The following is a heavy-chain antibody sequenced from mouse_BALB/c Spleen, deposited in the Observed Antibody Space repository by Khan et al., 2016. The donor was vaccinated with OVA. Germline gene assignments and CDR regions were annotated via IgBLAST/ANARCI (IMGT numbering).Heavy chain of an antibody. D-gene: IGHD3-3*01. CDR2: VDPFNTDT. Sequence: EVQLQESGPELMKPGASVNISCKASGYSFTTYYIHWVKQSRGKSLEWIGYVDPFNTDTDYNQKFKGQATLTVDKSSNTAYMHLSGLTSEDSAVYYCARGTFDYWGQGTLVTVSA. V-gene: IGHV1S135*01. J-gene: IGHJ3*01. CDR3: ARGTFDY. CDR1: GYSFTTYY.